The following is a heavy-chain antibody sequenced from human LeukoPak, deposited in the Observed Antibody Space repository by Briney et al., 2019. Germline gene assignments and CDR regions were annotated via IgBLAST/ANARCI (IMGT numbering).Heavy chain of an antibody. D-gene: IGHD5-18*01. CDR2: IDYSGGGT. J-gene: IGHJ4*02. CDR1: GFTLSSYE. V-gene: IGHV3-23*01. CDR3: ARDSPERGYSYGPLDNYFDY. Sequence: PGGSLRLSCTASGFTLSSYEMSWIRQAPGKGLEWVSSIDYSGGGTHYADSVKGRFTISRDNSKNTLYLQMNSLRAEDTAVYYCARDSPERGYSYGPLDNYFDYWGQGTLVTVSS.